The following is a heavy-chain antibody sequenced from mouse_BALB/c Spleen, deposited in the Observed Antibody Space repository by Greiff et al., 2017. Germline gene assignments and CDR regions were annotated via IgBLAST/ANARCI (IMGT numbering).Heavy chain of an antibody. CDR3: RAWFAY. Sequence: EVQLVESGGGLVQPGGSRKLSCAASGFTFSSFGMHWVRQAPEKGLEWVAYISSGSSTIYYADTVKGRFTISRDNPKNTLFLQMTSLRSEDTAMYYCRAWFAYWGQGTLVTVSA. J-gene: IGHJ3*01. V-gene: IGHV5-17*02. CDR2: ISSGSSTI. CDR1: GFTFSSFG.